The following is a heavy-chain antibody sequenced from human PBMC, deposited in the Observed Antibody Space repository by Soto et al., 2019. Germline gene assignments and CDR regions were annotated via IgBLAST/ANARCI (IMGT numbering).Heavy chain of an antibody. V-gene: IGHV3-7*04. CDR2: IKQDGSAE. Sequence: PGGSLRLSCAASGFTFSTYWMSWVRQAPGKGLEWVANIKQDGSAEYYMDSVRGRFTISRDNAKSSVFLQMNSLRVEDTAVYYCARGPYWGQGTQVTVSS. CDR3: ARGPY. J-gene: IGHJ4*02. CDR1: GFTFSTYW.